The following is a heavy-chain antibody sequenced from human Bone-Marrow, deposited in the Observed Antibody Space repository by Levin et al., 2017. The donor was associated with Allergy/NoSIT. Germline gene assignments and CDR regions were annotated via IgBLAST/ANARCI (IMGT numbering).Heavy chain of an antibody. CDR2: ISYDGSNK. CDR1: GFTFSSYA. D-gene: IGHD6-13*01. CDR3: ARGRSIAAAGTEDAFDI. J-gene: IGHJ3*02. Sequence: GGSLRLSCAASGFTFSSYAMHWVRQAPGKGLEWVAVISYDGSNKYYADSVKGRFTISRDNSKNTLYLQMNSLRAEDTAVYYCARGRSIAAAGTEDAFDIWGQGTMVTVSS. V-gene: IGHV3-30-3*01.